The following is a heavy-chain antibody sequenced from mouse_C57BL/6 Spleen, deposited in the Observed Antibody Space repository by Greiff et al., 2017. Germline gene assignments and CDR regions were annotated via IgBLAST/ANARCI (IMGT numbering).Heavy chain of an antibody. CDR2: ISYDGSN. Sequence: EVKLQESGPGLVKPSQSLSLTCSVTGYSITSGYYWNWIRQFPGNKLEWMGYISYDGSNNYNPSLKNRISITRDTSKNQFFLKLNSVTTEDTATYYCARGYYGSSLFWYFDVWGTGTTVTVSS. CDR3: ARGYYGSSLFWYFDV. CDR1: GYSITSGYY. V-gene: IGHV3-6*01. D-gene: IGHD1-1*01. J-gene: IGHJ1*03.